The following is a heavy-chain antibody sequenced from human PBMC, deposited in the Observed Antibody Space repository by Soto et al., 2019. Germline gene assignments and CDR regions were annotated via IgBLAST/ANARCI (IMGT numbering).Heavy chain of an antibody. D-gene: IGHD3-3*01. CDR1: GGTFSSYT. Sequence: QVQLVQSGAEVKKPGSSVKVSCKASGGTFSSYTISWVRQAPGQGLEWMGRIIPILGIANYAQKFQGRVTITAYKSTSTAYMELSSLRSEDTAVYYCARDGGSGYYIQDNWFDPWGQGTLVTVSS. J-gene: IGHJ5*02. CDR2: IIPILGIA. V-gene: IGHV1-69*08. CDR3: ARDGGSGYYIQDNWFDP.